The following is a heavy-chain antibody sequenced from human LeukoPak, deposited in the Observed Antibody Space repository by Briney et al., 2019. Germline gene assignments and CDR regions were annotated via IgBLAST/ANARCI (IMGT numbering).Heavy chain of an antibody. V-gene: IGHV3-23*01. J-gene: IGHJ4*02. CDR2: ISGSGGST. CDR1: GFTFSSYA. D-gene: IGHD5-18*01. CDR3: AKASGYNYGYGDY. Sequence: GALRLSCAASGFTFSSYAMSWVRQAPGKGLEWVSAISGSGGSTYYVDSVKGRFTISRDDSKNTLFLQMNSLRAEDTAVYHCAKASGYNYGYGDYWGQGTLVTVSS.